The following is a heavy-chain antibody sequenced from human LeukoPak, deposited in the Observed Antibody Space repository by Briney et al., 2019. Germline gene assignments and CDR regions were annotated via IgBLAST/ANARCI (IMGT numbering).Heavy chain of an antibody. V-gene: IGHV3-23*01. Sequence: GGSLRLSCAASGFTFSSYAMSWVRQAPGKGLEWVSAISGSGGSTYYADSVKGRFTISRDNSKNTLYLQMNSLRAEDTAVYYCAKDGGQKYYDFWSGPLEFDPWGQGTLDTVSS. CDR2: ISGSGGST. J-gene: IGHJ5*02. D-gene: IGHD3-3*01. CDR1: GFTFSSYA. CDR3: AKDGGQKYYDFWSGPLEFDP.